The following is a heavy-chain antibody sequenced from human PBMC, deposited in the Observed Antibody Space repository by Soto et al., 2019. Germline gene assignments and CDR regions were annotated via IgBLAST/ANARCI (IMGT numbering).Heavy chain of an antibody. CDR3: ARDVRRYYGSGSYYGMDV. J-gene: IGHJ6*02. CDR2: ISYDGSNK. CDR1: GFTFSSYA. Sequence: GGSLRLSCAASGFTFSSYAMHWVRQAPGKGLEWVAVISYDGSNKYYADSVKGRFTISRDNSKNTLYLQMNSLRAEDTAVYYCARDVRRYYGSGSYYGMDVWGQGTTVTV. V-gene: IGHV3-30-3*01. D-gene: IGHD3-10*01.